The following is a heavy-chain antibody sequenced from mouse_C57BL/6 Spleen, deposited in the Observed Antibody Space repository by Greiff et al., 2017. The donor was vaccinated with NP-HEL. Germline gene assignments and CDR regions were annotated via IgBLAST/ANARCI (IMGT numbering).Heavy chain of an antibody. CDR1: GFTFSNYW. CDR3: TTVVPRYFDV. J-gene: IGHJ1*03. CDR2: IRLKSDNYAT. V-gene: IGHV6-3*01. Sequence: EVMLVESGGGLVQPGGSMKLSCVASGFTFSNYWMNWVRQSPEKGLEWVAQIRLKSDNYATHYAESVKGRFTISRDDSKSSVYLQMNNLRAEDTGIYYCTTVVPRYFDVWGTGTTVTVSS. D-gene: IGHD1-1*01.